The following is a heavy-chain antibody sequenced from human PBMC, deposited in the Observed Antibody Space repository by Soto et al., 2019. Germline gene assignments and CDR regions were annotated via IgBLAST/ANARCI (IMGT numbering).Heavy chain of an antibody. CDR1: GYTFTSYA. D-gene: IGHD2-21*02. J-gene: IGHJ4*02. Sequence: ASVKVSCKASGYTFTSYAISWVRQAPGQGLEWMGWISAYNGNTNYAQKLQGRVTMTTDTSTSTAYMELSSLRSEDTAVYYCARSIVVVTALDYWGQGTLVTVS. V-gene: IGHV1-18*01. CDR2: ISAYNGNT. CDR3: ARSIVVVTALDY.